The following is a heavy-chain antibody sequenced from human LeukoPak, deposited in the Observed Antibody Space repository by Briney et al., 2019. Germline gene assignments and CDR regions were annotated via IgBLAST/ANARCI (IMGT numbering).Heavy chain of an antibody. J-gene: IGHJ3*02. CDR1: GFNFSDYY. Sequence: GGSLRLSCAASGFNFSDYYMSWIRQAPGKGLEWVSYISSSGSTIYYADSVKGRFTISRDNSKNTLYLQMNSLKAEDTAIYYCAREVGTPQAFDIWGQGTMVTVSS. V-gene: IGHV3-11*04. CDR3: AREVGTPQAFDI. D-gene: IGHD1-26*01. CDR2: ISSSGSTI.